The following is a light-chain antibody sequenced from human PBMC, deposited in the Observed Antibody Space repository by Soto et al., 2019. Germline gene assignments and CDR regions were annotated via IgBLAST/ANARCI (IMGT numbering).Light chain of an antibody. CDR1: SSNIGSNT. Sequence: QSVLTQPPSASGTPGQRVTISCSGSSSNIGSNTVNWYQQVPGTAPKLLIYGNKQRPSGGPDRFSGSKSGTSASLAISGLQSEDEADYYCAAWDDSLNGRVVFGGGTKLTVL. CDR3: AAWDDSLNGRVV. J-gene: IGLJ2*01. V-gene: IGLV1-44*01. CDR2: GNK.